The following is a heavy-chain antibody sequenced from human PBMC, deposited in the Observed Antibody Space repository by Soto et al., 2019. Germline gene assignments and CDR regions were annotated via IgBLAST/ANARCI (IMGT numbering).Heavy chain of an antibody. Sequence: PGGSLRLSCAASGFTFSSYAMSWVRQAPGKGLEWVSAISGSGGSTYYADSVKGRFTISRDNSKNTLYLQMNSLRAEDTAVYYCANPEAGNYDFWSGYSGPQFDYWGQGTLVTVSS. CDR1: GFTFSSYA. CDR3: ANPEAGNYDFWSGYSGPQFDY. J-gene: IGHJ4*02. CDR2: ISGSGGST. D-gene: IGHD3-3*01. V-gene: IGHV3-23*01.